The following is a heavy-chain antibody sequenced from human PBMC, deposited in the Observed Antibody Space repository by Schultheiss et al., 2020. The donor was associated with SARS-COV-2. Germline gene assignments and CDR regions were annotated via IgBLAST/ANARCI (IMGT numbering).Heavy chain of an antibody. CDR3: ARHGIAVAANGYFDY. CDR2: INPNSGGT. Sequence: ASVKVSCKASGYTFTGYYMHWVRQAPGQGLEWMGRINPNSGGTNYAQKFQGRVTMTRDTSISTAYMELSSQRSEDIDVYYCARHGIAVAANGYFDYWGQGTLVTVSS. V-gene: IGHV1-2*05. D-gene: IGHD6-19*01. CDR1: GYTFTGYY. J-gene: IGHJ4*02.